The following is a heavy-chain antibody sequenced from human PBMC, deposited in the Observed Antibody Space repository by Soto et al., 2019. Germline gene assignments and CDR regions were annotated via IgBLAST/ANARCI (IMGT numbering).Heavy chain of an antibody. J-gene: IGHJ4*02. CDR2: IRSKTDNYAT. Sequence: GGSLRLSCAASGFPLSGSAMHWVRQASGKGLEWVGRIRSKTDNYATAYAASVKGRFTISRDDSKNTAYLQMSRLRSDDTAVYYCARADSNYVWDYFDYWGQGTMVTVSS. V-gene: IGHV3-73*01. CDR1: GFPLSGSA. D-gene: IGHD4-4*01. CDR3: ARADSNYVWDYFDY.